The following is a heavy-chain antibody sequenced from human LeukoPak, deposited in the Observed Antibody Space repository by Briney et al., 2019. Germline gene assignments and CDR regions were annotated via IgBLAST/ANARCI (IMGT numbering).Heavy chain of an antibody. V-gene: IGHV4-59*01. Sequence: PSETLSLTCTVSGGSISSYYWSWIRQPPGKGLEWIGDIYYSGSTNYNPSLKSRVTISVDTSKNQFSLKLSSVTAADTAVYYCARSPQYYDFWSGYYKDYYYGMDVWGQGTTVTVSS. D-gene: IGHD3-3*01. CDR3: ARSPQYYDFWSGYYKDYYYGMDV. CDR1: GGSISSYY. CDR2: IYYSGST. J-gene: IGHJ6*02.